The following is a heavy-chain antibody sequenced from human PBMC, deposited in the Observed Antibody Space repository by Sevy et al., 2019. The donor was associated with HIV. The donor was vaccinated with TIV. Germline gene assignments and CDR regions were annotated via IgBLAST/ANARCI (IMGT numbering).Heavy chain of an antibody. CDR2: IYYSGST. CDR3: NRITIFGVLINEDGVDV. CDR1: GGSISSSSYY. V-gene: IGHV4-39*01. J-gene: IGHJ6*02. Sequence: SETLSLTCTVSGGSISSSSYYWVWIRQPPGKGLEWIGTIYYSGSTYYNPSLKSRVTISVDTSKNQFSLKLSSVTAADTAVYYCNRITIFGVLINEDGVDVWGQGTTVTVS. D-gene: IGHD3-3*01.